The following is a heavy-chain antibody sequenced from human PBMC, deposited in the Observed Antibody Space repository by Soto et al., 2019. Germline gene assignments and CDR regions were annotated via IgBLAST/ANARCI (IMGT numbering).Heavy chain of an antibody. CDR1: GGSISSSSYY. D-gene: IGHD3-9*01. V-gene: IGHV4-39*01. CDR2: IYYCGST. CDR3: ARHSTGLGKETYYYYYYGMDV. J-gene: IGHJ6*02. Sequence: SETLSLTCTVSGGSISSSSYYWGWIRQPPGKGLEWIGSIYYCGSTYYNPSLKSRVTISVDTSKNQFSLKLSSVTAADTAVYYCARHSTGLGKETYYYYYYGMDVWGQGTTVTVSS.